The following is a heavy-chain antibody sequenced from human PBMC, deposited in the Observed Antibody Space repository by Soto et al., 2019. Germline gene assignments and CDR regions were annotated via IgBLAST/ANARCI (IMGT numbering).Heavy chain of an antibody. CDR2: VSGNGDDT. D-gene: IGHD5-12*01. CDR1: GFTFSHYA. CDR3: AKATYTEYYFYGLDV. J-gene: IGHJ6*02. V-gene: IGHV3-23*01. Sequence: GGSLRLSCAGSGFTFSHYAMSWVRQPPGKGLEWVSTVSGNGDDTYYADSVKGRFTISRENSKDAVYLQMNSLRAEDTAVYFCAKATYTEYYFYGLDVWGPGTAVTVSS.